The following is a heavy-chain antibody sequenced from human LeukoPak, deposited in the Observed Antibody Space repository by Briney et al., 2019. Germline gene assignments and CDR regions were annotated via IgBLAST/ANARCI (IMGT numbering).Heavy chain of an antibody. D-gene: IGHD6-13*01. CDR3: ARGWSSSWYEAFDY. CDR1: GGSFSGYH. Sequence: PSETLSLTCAVYGGSFSGYHWSWIRQPPGKGLEWIGEINHSGSTNYNPSLKSRVTISVDTSKNQFSLKLSSVTPEDTAVYYCARGWSSSWYEAFDYWGQGTLVTVSS. V-gene: IGHV4-34*01. J-gene: IGHJ4*02. CDR2: INHSGST.